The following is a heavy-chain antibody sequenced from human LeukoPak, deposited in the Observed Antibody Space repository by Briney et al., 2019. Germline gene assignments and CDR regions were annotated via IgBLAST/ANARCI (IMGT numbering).Heavy chain of an antibody. J-gene: IGHJ3*02. Sequence: ASVKVSCKASGYTFTSYGISWVRQAPGQELEWMGWISAYNGNTNYAQKLQGRVTMTTDTSTSTAYMELRSLRSDDTAVYYCAGRGYSYGLYHDAFDIWGQGTMVTVSS. D-gene: IGHD5-18*01. CDR3: AGRGYSYGLYHDAFDI. CDR1: GYTFTSYG. CDR2: ISAYNGNT. V-gene: IGHV1-18*01.